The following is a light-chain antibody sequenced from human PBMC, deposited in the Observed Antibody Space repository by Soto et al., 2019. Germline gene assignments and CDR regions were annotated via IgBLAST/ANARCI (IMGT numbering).Light chain of an antibody. V-gene: IGLV2-14*01. Sequence: QSALTQPASVSGSPGQSITISCTGTSSDVGGYNYVSWYQQHPGKAPKLMIYDVSNRPSGVSNRFSGSKSGNTASLTISGLPAEDEAHYYCSSYTRSSAHYVFGTGTKLTVL. CDR2: DVS. CDR3: SSYTRSSAHYV. CDR1: SSDVGGYNY. J-gene: IGLJ1*01.